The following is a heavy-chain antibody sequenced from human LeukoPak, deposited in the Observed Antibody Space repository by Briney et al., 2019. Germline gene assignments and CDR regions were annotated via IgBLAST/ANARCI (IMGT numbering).Heavy chain of an antibody. CDR1: GGSMSSYY. CDR3: ARGARAGYNLEPFDY. Sequence: SETLSLTCTVSGGSMSSYYWNWIRQPQGKGLEWIGCIYYSGSTKYNPSLKSRVTISVDTSKNQFSLKLSSVTAADTAVYYCARGARAGYNLEPFDYWGQGTLVTVSS. D-gene: IGHD5-24*01. CDR2: IYYSGST. J-gene: IGHJ4*02. V-gene: IGHV4-59*08.